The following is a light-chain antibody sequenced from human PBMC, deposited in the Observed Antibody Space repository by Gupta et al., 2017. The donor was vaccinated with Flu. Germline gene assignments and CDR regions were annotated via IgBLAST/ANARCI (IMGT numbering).Light chain of an antibody. CDR2: YDD. J-gene: IGLJ1*01. Sequence: QSLLTQPPSASDHPTPRVTISCSGSSSNFGNNAVHWYQQLPGKAPKLLIYYDDLLPSGVSDRFSGSKSGTSASLAISGLQAEDEADYYCAACDGSLNGHVFGTGTKVTVL. CDR1: SSNFGNNA. V-gene: IGLV1-36*01. CDR3: AACDGSLNGHV.